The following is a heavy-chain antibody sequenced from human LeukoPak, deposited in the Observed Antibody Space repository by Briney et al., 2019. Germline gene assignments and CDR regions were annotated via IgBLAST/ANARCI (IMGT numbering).Heavy chain of an antibody. V-gene: IGHV1-69*13. CDR2: IIPIFGTA. CDR3: ARSYYGSESGYYYGMGV. CDR1: GGTFSSYA. Sequence: ASVKVSCKASGGTFSSYAISWVRQAPGQGLEWMGGIIPIFGTANYAQKFQGRVTITADESTSTAYMELSSLRSEGTAVYYCARSYYGSESGYYYGMGVWGQGTTVTVSS. D-gene: IGHD3-10*01. J-gene: IGHJ6*02.